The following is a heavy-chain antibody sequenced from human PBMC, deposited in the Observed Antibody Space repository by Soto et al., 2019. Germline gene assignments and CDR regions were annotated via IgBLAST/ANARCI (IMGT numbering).Heavy chain of an antibody. CDR2: IFYSGNT. V-gene: IGHV4-39*01. J-gene: IGHJ5*02. CDR3: ARQASGYYYGWFDP. CDR1: GGSVNSGNSY. Sequence: PSETLSLTCTVSGGSVNSGNSYWSWIRQPPGEGLEWIGNIFYSGNTYYTPSLKSRVTMSVDTSNNQFSLKLSSVTAADTAVYYCARQASGYYYGWFDPWGQGTLVTVSS. D-gene: IGHD3-22*01.